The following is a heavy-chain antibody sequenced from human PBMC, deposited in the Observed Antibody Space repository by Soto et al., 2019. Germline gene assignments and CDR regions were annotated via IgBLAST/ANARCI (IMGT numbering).Heavy chain of an antibody. CDR3: ARNVFEWFGELSPDGYYYYYMDV. CDR1: GYTFTSYD. CDR2: MNPNSGNT. V-gene: IGHV1-8*01. Sequence: QVQLVQSGAEVKKPGASVKVSCKASGYTFTSYDINWVRQATGQGLEWMGWMNPNSGNTGYAQKFQGRVTMTRNTSISTAYMELSSLRSEDTAVYYSARNVFEWFGELSPDGYYYYYMDVWGKGTTVTVSS. D-gene: IGHD3-10*01. J-gene: IGHJ6*03.